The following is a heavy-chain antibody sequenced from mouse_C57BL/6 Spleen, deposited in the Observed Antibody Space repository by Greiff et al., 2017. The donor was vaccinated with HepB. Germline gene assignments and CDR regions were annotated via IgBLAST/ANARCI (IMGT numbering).Heavy chain of an antibody. V-gene: IGHV1-55*01. CDR2: IYPGSGST. CDR1: GYTFTSYW. J-gene: IGHJ4*01. CDR3: ARGYYYGSSYAMDY. D-gene: IGHD1-1*01. Sequence: QVQLQQPGAELVKPGASVKMSCKASGYTFTSYWITWVKQRPGQGLEWIGDIYPGSGSTNYNEKFKSKATLTVDTSSSTAYMQHSSLTSEDSAVYYGARGYYYGSSYAMDYWGQGTSVTVAT.